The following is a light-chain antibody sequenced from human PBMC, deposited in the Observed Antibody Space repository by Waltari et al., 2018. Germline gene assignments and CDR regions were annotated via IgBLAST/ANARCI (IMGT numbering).Light chain of an antibody. J-gene: IGKJ4*01. CDR3: QQSYSTPPT. CDR2: AAS. V-gene: IGKV1-39*01. CDR1: QSISSY. Sequence: DIQMTQSPSSLSASVGDRVTITCRASQSISSYLNWYQQKDGKAPKLLIYAASGVQSGVPSRFSGSGSGTDVTLTISSLQPEDFATYYCQQSYSTPPTFGGGTKVEIK.